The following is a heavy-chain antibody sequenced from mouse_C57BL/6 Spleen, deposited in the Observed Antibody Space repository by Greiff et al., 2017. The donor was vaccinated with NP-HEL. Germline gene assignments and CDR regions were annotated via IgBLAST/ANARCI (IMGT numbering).Heavy chain of an antibody. CDR3: TTFRFITTVVAESFDY. Sequence: VQLKESGAELARPGASVKLSCKASGYTFTSYGISWVKQRPEQGLEWIGRIDPEDGDTEYAPKFPGKATMTADTSSNTAYLQLSSLTSEDTAVYYCTTFRFITTVVAESFDYWGQGTTLTVSS. CDR2: IDPEDGDT. J-gene: IGHJ2*01. CDR1: GYTFTSYG. D-gene: IGHD1-1*01. V-gene: IGHV14-1*01.